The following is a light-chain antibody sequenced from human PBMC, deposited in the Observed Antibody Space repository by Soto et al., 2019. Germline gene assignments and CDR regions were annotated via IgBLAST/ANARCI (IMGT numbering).Light chain of an antibody. CDR2: GVT. CDR3: NSYTSSTTDV. CDR1: SSDVGHSNH. V-gene: IGLV2-14*03. J-gene: IGLJ1*01. Sequence: QSALTQPASVSGSPGQSITISCTGSSSDVGHSNHVSWYQQHPGKAPKLIIYGVTNRPSGISNRFSGSKSGSTASLTISGLHPEDDADYYCNSYTSSTTDVFGTGTKVTVL.